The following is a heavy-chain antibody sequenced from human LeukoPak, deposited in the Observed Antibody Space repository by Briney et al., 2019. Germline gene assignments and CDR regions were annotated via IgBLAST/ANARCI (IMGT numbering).Heavy chain of an antibody. J-gene: IGHJ3*02. D-gene: IGHD6-13*01. CDR2: IWYDGSNE. CDR1: GFTFSGYG. V-gene: IGHV3-33*01. Sequence: GRSLRLSCSASGFTFSGYGMHRVRQAPGKGLEWVAVIWYDGSNEYYADSVKGRFTISRDNAKNTLYLQMNSLRVEDTAVYYCAREQWAADDALDIWGQGTMVTVSS. CDR3: AREQWAADDALDI.